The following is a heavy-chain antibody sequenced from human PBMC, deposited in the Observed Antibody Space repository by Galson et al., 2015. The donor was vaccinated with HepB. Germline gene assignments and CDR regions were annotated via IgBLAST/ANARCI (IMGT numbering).Heavy chain of an antibody. V-gene: IGHV6-1*01. CDR2: TYYRSKWYN. CDR3: AREAGYCSSTSCYTEVYYYYYYMDV. J-gene: IGHJ6*03. Sequence: CAISGDSVSSNSAAWNWIRQSPSRGLEWLGRTYYRSKWYNDYAVSVKSRITINPDTSKNQFSLQLNSVTPEDTAVYYCAREAGYCSSTSCYTEVYYYYYYMDVWGKGTTVTVSS. D-gene: IGHD2-2*02. CDR1: GDSVSSNSAA.